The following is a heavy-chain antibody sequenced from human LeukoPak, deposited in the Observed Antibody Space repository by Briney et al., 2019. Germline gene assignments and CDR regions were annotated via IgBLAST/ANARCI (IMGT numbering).Heavy chain of an antibody. D-gene: IGHD2-21*01. CDR1: GGSISSYY. CDR2: IYYSGST. CDR3: ASKAPNCGGDCQFEGYYYYYMDV. Sequence: PSETLSLTCTVSGGSISSYYWSWIRQPPGKGLEWIGYIYYSGSTNYNPSLKSRVTISVDTSKNQFSLKLSSVTAADTAVYYCASKAPNCGGDCQFEGYYYYYMDVWGKGTTVTVSS. J-gene: IGHJ6*03. V-gene: IGHV4-59*01.